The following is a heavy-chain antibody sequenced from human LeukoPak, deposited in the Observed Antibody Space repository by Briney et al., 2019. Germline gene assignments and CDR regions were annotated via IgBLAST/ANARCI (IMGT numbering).Heavy chain of an antibody. CDR1: GFTFSSYS. D-gene: IGHD4/OR15-4a*01. J-gene: IGHJ4*02. CDR2: ISGDGISP. CDR3: ARDPGAFPYFFDY. V-gene: IGHV3-23*01. Sequence: GGSLRLSCAASGFTFSSYSMNWVRQTPGKGLECVSAISGDGISPYYADSVRGRFTISRDNSKNTLYLQMNSLRVEDTAVYFCARDPGAFPYFFDYWGQGTLVTVSS.